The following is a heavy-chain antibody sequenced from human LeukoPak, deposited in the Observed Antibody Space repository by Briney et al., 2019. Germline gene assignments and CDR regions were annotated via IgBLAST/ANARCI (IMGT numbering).Heavy chain of an antibody. J-gene: IGHJ4*02. D-gene: IGHD2-15*01. CDR3: ARGGVYCSGGSCYVYDY. V-gene: IGHV4-34*01. CDR1: GGSFSGYY. CDR2: INHSGST. Sequence: SETLSLTCAVYGGSFSGYYWSWIRQPPGKGLEWIGEINHSGSTNYNPSLKSRVTISVDTSKNQFSLKLSSVTAADTAVYYRARGGVYCSGGSCYVYDYWGQGTLVTVSS.